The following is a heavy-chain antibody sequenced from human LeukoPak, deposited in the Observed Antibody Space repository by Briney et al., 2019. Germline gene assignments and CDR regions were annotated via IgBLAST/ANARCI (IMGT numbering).Heavy chain of an antibody. J-gene: IGHJ4*02. D-gene: IGHD5-12*01. V-gene: IGHV4-59*08. CDR3: ARHRGYGVKNFDY. Sequence: SETLSLTCTVSGGSISSYYWSWIRQPPGKGLEWIGYIYYSGNTNYNPSLKSRVTISVDTSKNQFSLKLSSVTAADTAVYYCARHRGYGVKNFDYWGQATLVTVSS. CDR2: IYYSGNT. CDR1: GGSISSYY.